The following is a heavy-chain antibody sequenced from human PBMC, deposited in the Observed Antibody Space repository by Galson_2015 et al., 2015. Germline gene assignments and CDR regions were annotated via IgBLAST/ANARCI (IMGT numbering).Heavy chain of an antibody. V-gene: IGHV5-10-1*01. D-gene: IGHD5-12*01. CDR3: ARVAQNYYYYYGMDV. Sequence: QSGAEVKKPGESLRISCKGSGSSFPSYWISWVRQMHGKGLEWMGRIDPRDSYTNYSPSFQGHVTISADKSISTAYLQWSSLKASNTAMYYCARVAQNYYYYYGMDVWGQGTTVTVSS. CDR1: GSSFPSYW. J-gene: IGHJ6*02. CDR2: IDPRDSYT.